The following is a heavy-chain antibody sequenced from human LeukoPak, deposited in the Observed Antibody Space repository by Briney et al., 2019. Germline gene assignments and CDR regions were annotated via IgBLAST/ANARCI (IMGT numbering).Heavy chain of an antibody. J-gene: IGHJ4*02. CDR3: VKYHNSCYSV. Sequence: PGGSLRLSSSASGFTFNIYAMHWVRQAPGKGLEYVSAISTDGGGTYYADSVKGRFTISRDNSKNTLYLQMSSLRTEDTAVYYCVKYHNSCYSVWGQGTLVAVSS. D-gene: IGHD2-21*01. V-gene: IGHV3-64D*06. CDR2: ISTDGGGT. CDR1: GFTFNIYA.